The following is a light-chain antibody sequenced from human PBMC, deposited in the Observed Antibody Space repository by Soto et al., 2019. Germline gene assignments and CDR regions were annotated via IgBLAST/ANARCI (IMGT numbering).Light chain of an antibody. CDR1: SSNIGSNF. Sequence: QSVLTQPPSASGTPGQTVTISCSGSSSNIGSNFVYWYQQLPGTAPKLLIYSNNERPSGVPDRFSGSKSGTSASLAISGLRSEDEADYYCSAWDNSLNGPVFGGGTQLTVL. CDR2: SNN. J-gene: IGLJ7*01. V-gene: IGLV1-47*02. CDR3: SAWDNSLNGPV.